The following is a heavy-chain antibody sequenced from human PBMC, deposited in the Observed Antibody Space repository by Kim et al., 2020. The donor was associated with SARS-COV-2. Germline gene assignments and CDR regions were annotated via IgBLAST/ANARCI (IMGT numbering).Heavy chain of an antibody. CDR2: IYHSGST. Sequence: SETLSLTCAVSGGSISSSNWWSWVRQPPGKGLEWIGEIYHSGSTNYNPSLKSRVTISVDKSKNQFSLKLSSVTAADTAVYYCASCNYYYYYGMDVWGQGTTVTVSS. J-gene: IGHJ6*02. CDR3: ASCNYYYYYGMDV. D-gene: IGHD4-4*01. V-gene: IGHV4-4*02. CDR1: GGSISSSNW.